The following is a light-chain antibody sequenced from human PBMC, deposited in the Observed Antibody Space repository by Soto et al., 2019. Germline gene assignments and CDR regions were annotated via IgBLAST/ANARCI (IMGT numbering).Light chain of an antibody. J-gene: IGKJ1*01. Sequence: EIVMTQSPATLSVSPGKRATLSCRASQSVSSNLAWYQQKPGQAPRLLVYSASTRAIGVPARFSGSGSGTAFTLTISSLQSEDFVVYYCQQYNNWLRTFGQGTKVEIK. CDR3: QQYNNWLRT. CDR2: SAS. CDR1: QSVSSN. V-gene: IGKV3-15*01.